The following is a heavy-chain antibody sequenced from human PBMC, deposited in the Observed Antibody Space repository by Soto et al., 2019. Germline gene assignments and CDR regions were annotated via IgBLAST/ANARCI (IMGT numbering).Heavy chain of an antibody. V-gene: IGHV1-2*04. J-gene: IGHJ4*02. Sequence: GASVKVSCKASGYTFTDYYIHWVRQAPGQGLEWMGWINSKGGDTNYAQKFQGWVTMTRDTSISTSFMEVNSLKSDDTAVYYCARGVGSSWYDVWGQGTLVTVSS. D-gene: IGHD6-13*01. CDR3: ARGVGSSWYDV. CDR2: INSKGGDT. CDR1: GYTFTDYY.